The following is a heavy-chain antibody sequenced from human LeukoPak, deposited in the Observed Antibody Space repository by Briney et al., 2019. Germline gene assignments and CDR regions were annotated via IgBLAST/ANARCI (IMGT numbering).Heavy chain of an antibody. J-gene: IGHJ3*01. CDR3: ARLPYP. D-gene: IGHD1-26*01. CDR2: INHSGST. CDR1: GGSLSGYY. V-gene: IGHV4-34*01. Sequence: SGTLSLTCAVYGGSLSGYYWSWIRQPPGKGLEWIGEINHSGSTNYNPSLKSRVTISVDTSKNQFSLKLSSVTAADTAVYYCARLPYPWGQGTMVTVSS.